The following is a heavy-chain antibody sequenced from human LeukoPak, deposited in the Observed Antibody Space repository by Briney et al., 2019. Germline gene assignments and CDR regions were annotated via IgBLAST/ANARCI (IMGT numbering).Heavy chain of an antibody. V-gene: IGHV3-21*04. J-gene: IGHJ3*02. CDR1: GFTFSSYS. Sequence: GGFLRLSCAASGFTFSSYSMNWVHQAPGKGLEWVSSISSSSSYIYYADSVKGRFTISRDNAKNSLYLQMNSLRAEDTAVYYCARDPGDAFDIWGQGTTVTVSS. CDR2: ISSSSSYI. CDR3: ARDPGDAFDI.